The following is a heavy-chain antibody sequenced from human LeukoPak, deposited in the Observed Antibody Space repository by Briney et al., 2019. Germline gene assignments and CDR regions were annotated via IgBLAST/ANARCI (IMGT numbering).Heavy chain of an antibody. V-gene: IGHV4-38-2*02. CDR3: ARLRRSRLAEFDY. CDR2: ISHSGST. J-gene: IGHJ4*02. D-gene: IGHD3-3*02. Sequence: SETLCLTCTVSGRSIRSYYWGWIRQPPGKGLKWIGSISHSGSTYYNPSLKSRVTISVDTSKNQFSLKLSSLTAADTAVYYCARLRRSRLAEFDYWGQGTLVTVSS. CDR1: GRSIRSYY.